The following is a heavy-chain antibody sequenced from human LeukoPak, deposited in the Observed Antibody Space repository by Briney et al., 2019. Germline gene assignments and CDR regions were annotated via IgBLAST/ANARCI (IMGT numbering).Heavy chain of an antibody. CDR1: GGSISSSSYY. CDR2: IYYSGFT. Sequence: SSETLSLTCTVSGGSISSSSYYWGWIRQPPWKGLEWIGYIYYSGFTNYNPSLKSRVTISVDTSKNQFSLKLSSVTAADTAVYYCARKVAVAGPRDWYFDLWGRGTLVTVSS. CDR3: ARKVAVAGPRDWYFDL. V-gene: IGHV4-61*05. D-gene: IGHD6-19*01. J-gene: IGHJ2*01.